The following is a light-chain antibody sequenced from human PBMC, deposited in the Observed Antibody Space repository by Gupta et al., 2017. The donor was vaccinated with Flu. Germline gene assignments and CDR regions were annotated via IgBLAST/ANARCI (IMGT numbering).Light chain of an antibody. CDR2: EDT. J-gene: IGLJ2*01. CDR1: NSDVGNYNR. V-gene: IGLV2-23*01. CDR3: CSYAGSSTLI. Sequence: QSALTQPASGSGSPGQSITISCTGTNSDVGNYNRVSWYQQHPGEAPKLLIYEDTKRPSGISDRFSGSKSGNTASLTISGLRAEDEAAYYCCSYAGSSTLIFGGGTKVTV.